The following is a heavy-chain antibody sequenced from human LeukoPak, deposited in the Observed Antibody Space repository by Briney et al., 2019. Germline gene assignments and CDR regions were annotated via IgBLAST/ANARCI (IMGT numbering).Heavy chain of an antibody. V-gene: IGHV3-7*01. CDR2: IKQDGSEK. CDR1: GFTFSSYW. J-gene: IGHJ4*02. CDR3: AREGWGGYFDY. D-gene: IGHD3-16*01. Sequence: GGSLRLSCAASGFTFSSYWMSWVRQAPGTGLEWVANIKQDGSEKYYVDSVKGRFTISRDNAKNSLYLQMNSLRAEDTAVYYCAREGWGGYFDYWGQGTLVTVSS.